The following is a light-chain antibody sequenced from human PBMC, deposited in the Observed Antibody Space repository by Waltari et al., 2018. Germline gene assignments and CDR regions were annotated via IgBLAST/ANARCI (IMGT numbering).Light chain of an antibody. Sequence: DIVMTQSPDSLALSLGERATINCKSSQSVLRNSTKRNSLAWLQQRPGQPPKLLIYWASTRASGVPDRFTGSGSGTDFTLTINSLQAEDVAVYYCQQFYSTPTFGQGTKVEI. CDR3: QQFYSTPT. CDR2: WAS. J-gene: IGKJ1*01. CDR1: QSVLRNSTKRNS. V-gene: IGKV4-1*01.